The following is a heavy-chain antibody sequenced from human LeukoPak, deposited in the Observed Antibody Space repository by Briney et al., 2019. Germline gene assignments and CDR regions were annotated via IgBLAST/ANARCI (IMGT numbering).Heavy chain of an antibody. CDR2: IYSGGST. V-gene: IGHV3-53*01. J-gene: IGHJ4*02. Sequence: PGGSLRLSCAASGFTVSSNYMSWVRQAPGKGLEWVSVIYSGGSTYYADSVKGRFTISRDNSKNTLYLQMNSLRAEDTAVYYRARITDADYFDYWGQGTLVTVSS. CDR3: ARITDADYFDY. CDR1: GFTVSSNY.